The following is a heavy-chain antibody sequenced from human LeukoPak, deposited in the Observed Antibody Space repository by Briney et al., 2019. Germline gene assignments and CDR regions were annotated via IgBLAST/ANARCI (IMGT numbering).Heavy chain of an antibody. CDR3: ARGGGYGSIDWYFDL. V-gene: IGHV4-30-4*01. D-gene: IGHD2-15*01. CDR1: GGSISSGDYY. J-gene: IGHJ2*01. Sequence: SETLSLTCTVSGGSISSGDYYWSWIRQPPGKGLEWIGYIYYSGNTYYNSSLKRRVTISVDTTENQFSLKLSSVTAADTAVYYCARGGGYGSIDWYFDLWGRGTLFTVSS. CDR2: IYYSGNT.